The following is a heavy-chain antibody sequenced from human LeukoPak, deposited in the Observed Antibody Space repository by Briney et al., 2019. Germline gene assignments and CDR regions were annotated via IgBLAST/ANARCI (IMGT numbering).Heavy chain of an antibody. Sequence: GGSLRLSCAASGFTFSSYAMSWVRQAPGKGPEWVSAISGSGGSTYYADSVKGRFTISRDNSKNTLYLQMNSLRAEDTAVYYCAGFPPNFYDSSGYPFEYWGQGTLVTVSS. D-gene: IGHD3-22*01. CDR3: AGFPPNFYDSSGYPFEY. V-gene: IGHV3-23*01. CDR1: GFTFSSYA. J-gene: IGHJ4*02. CDR2: ISGSGGST.